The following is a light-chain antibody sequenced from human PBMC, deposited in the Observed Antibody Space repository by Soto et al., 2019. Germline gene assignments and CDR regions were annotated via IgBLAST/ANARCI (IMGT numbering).Light chain of an antibody. CDR2: DVG. Sequence: QSALTQPASVSGSLGQSITISCTGTSSDVGGYKYVSWYQQYTGKAPKLMIFDVGNRPSGVSNRFSGSKSGNTASLSISGLQAEDEADYYCSSYTSSTTRVFGGGTQLTVL. J-gene: IGLJ3*02. CDR3: SSYTSSTTRV. V-gene: IGLV2-14*01. CDR1: SSDVGGYKY.